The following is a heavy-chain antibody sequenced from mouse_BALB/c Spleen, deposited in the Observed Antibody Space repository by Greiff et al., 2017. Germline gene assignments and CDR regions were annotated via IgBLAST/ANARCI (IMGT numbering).Heavy chain of an antibody. CDR1: GFSLSTFGMG. CDR3: ARSYGNLAWFAY. CDR2: IYWDDDK. V-gene: IGHV8-13*01. Sequence: QVTLKVSGPGILQPSQTLSLTCSFSGFSLSTFGMGVSWIRQPSGKGLEWLAHIYWDDDKHYNPSLKSRLTISKDTSNNQVFLKITTVDTADTATYYCARSYGNLAWFAYWGQGTLVTVSA. J-gene: IGHJ3*01. D-gene: IGHD2-1*01.